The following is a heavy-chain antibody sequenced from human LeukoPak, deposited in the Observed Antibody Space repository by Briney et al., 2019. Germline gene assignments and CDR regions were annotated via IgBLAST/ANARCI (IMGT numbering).Heavy chain of an antibody. J-gene: IGHJ4*02. Sequence: GGSLRLSCAASGFTFSSYSMNWVRQAPGTGLEWVSSMSRSSNYIYYADSVKGRFTISRDNAKNSLYLQMNSLRAEDTAVYYCARGKIAVAGTNKYYFDYWGQGTLVTVSS. D-gene: IGHD6-19*01. CDR3: ARGKIAVAGTNKYYFDY. CDR2: MSRSSNYI. V-gene: IGHV3-21*01. CDR1: GFTFSSYS.